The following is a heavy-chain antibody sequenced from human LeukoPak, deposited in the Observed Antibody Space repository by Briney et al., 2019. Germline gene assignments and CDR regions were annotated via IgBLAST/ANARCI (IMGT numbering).Heavy chain of an antibody. CDR1: GFIFSSYA. D-gene: IGHD3-16*01. CDR3: ARDWGDYYFDY. V-gene: IGHV3-21*01. J-gene: IGHJ4*02. CDR2: ISSSSSYI. Sequence: KPGGSLRLSCAASGFIFSSYAMNWVRQAPGKGLEWVSSISSSSSYIYYTDSVKGRFTISRDNAKNSLSLQMNSLRAEDTAVYYCARDWGDYYFDYWGQGTLVTASS.